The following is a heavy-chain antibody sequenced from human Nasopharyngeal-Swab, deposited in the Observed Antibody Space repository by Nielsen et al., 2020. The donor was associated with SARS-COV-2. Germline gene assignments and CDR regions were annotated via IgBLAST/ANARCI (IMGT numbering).Heavy chain of an antibody. V-gene: IGHV3-7*03. D-gene: IGHD3-3*01. J-gene: IGHJ6*03. Sequence: GGSLRLSCAATGLSFSGYWMTWVRQAPGKGLEWVANIKNDGSEKYYGDSVKGRFTISRDNAKNSLFLQMSTLRAKDTAVYYCAKITADYDFWSHQYYYYMDVWGKGTTVTVSS. CDR2: IKNDGSEK. CDR1: GLSFSGYW. CDR3: AKITADYDFWSHQYYYYMDV.